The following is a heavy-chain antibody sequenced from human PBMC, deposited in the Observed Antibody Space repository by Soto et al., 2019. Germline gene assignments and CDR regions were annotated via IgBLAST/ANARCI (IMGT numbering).Heavy chain of an antibody. J-gene: IGHJ6*02. CDR1: GYTFTSYG. D-gene: IGHD3-9*01. Sequence: QVQLVQSGAEVKKPGASVKVSCKASGYTFTSYGISWVRQAPGQGLEWMGWISTYNGNTNYAQKLQGRVTMTTDTSTGTAYMERRSLRSDDTAVYYCARGGRYDILTGSLYGMDVWGQGTTVTVSS. CDR3: ARGGRYDILTGSLYGMDV. V-gene: IGHV1-18*01. CDR2: ISTYNGNT.